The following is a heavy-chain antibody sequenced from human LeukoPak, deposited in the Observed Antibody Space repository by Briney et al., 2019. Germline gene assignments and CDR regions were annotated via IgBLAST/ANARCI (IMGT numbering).Heavy chain of an antibody. CDR2: INPNSGGT. J-gene: IGHJ4*02. D-gene: IGHD1-26*01. Sequence: GASVKVSCKASGYTFTGYYMHWVRQAHGQGLGWMGWINPNSGGTNYAQKFQGRVTMTRDTSISTAYMELSRLRSDDTAVYYCARGGDIVGATRYYFDYWGQGTLVTVSS. CDR3: ARGGDIVGATRYYFDY. V-gene: IGHV1-2*02. CDR1: GYTFTGYY.